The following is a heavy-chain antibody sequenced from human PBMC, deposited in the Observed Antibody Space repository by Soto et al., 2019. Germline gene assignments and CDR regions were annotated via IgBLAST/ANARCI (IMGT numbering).Heavy chain of an antibody. J-gene: IGHJ3*02. CDR3: ARALERSITIFGVVIMDAFDI. D-gene: IGHD3-3*01. CDR1: GFTFSSYW. CDR2: IKQDGSEK. V-gene: IGHV3-7*01. Sequence: GGSLRLSCAASGFTFSSYWMSWVRQAPGKGLEWVANIKQDGSEKYYVDSVKGRFTISRDNAKNSLYLQMNSLRAEDTAVYYCARALERSITIFGVVIMDAFDIWGQGTMVTVSS.